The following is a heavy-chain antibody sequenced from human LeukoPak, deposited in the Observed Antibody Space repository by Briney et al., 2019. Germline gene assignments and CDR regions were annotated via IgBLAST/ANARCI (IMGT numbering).Heavy chain of an antibody. CDR1: GGSFSGYY. J-gene: IGHJ4*02. CDR3: ASNPNGWVFGGPYDY. CDR2: INHSGST. Sequence: PSETLSLTCAVYGGSFSGYYWSWIRQPPGKGLEWIEEINHSGSTDYNPSLKSRVTISVDTSKNQFSLKLSSVTAADTAVYYCASNPNGWVFGGPYDYWGQGTLVTVSS. D-gene: IGHD3-3*01. V-gene: IGHV4-34*01.